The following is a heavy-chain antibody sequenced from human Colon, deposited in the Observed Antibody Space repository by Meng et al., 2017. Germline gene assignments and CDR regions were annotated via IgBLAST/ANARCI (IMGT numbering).Heavy chain of an antibody. V-gene: IGHV4-34*01. D-gene: IGHD5-12*01. CDR1: GVSFSVYY. CDR2: INHSGST. J-gene: IGHJ5*02. Sequence: GMVNPSGTLSLPCAVYGVSFSVYYWSWTRQPPGKGLEWIGEINHSGSTNYNPSLKSRVTISVDTSKNQFSLKLSSVTAADTAVYYCARGRYSGYLPWGQGTLVTVSS. CDR3: ARGRYSGYLP.